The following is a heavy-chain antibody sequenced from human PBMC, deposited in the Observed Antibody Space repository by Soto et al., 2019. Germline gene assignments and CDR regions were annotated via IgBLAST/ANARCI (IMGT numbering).Heavy chain of an antibody. D-gene: IGHD7-27*01. Sequence: QLQLVQSGAEVKELGSSVKVSCKTSGGTFTTSSFVWVRQGPGQGLEWMGGIIPIFSKTNFAPKFEGRVTFTADDSRRAVYMDLSSRRSEDTAIYYCATDVVRSTGGDSWGQGTLVTVSS. J-gene: IGHJ4*02. V-gene: IGHV1-69*01. CDR2: IIPIFSKT. CDR1: GGTFTTSS. CDR3: ATDVVRSTGGDS.